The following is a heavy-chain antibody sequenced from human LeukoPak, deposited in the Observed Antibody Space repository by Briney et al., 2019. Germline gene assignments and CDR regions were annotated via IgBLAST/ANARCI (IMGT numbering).Heavy chain of an antibody. J-gene: IGHJ6*03. CDR3: ARRGLRPDYYYMDV. D-gene: IGHD3-3*01. CDR2: ISGSGGST. V-gene: IGHV3-23*01. Sequence: GGSLRLSCAVSGFTFSSYAMSWVRQAPGKGLEWVSAISGSGGSTYYADSVKGRFNISRDNSKNTLYLQMNSLRAEDTAVYYCARRGLRPDYYYMDVWGKGTTVTVSS. CDR1: GFTFSSYA.